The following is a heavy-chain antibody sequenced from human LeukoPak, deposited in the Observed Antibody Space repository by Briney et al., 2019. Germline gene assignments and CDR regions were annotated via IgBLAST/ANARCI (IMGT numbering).Heavy chain of an antibody. CDR2: MNPNRSNT. V-gene: IGHV1-8*01. CDR1: GYTFTSYD. J-gene: IGHJ4*02. Sequence: GTSVKVSRKGSGYTFTSYDINWVRQATGQGLEWMGWMNPNRSNTGYAHKFQGRVTMTRYTSINTAYMELSSLRSEDTAVYYCARDVLAQGKAAAGDYWGQGTLVTVSS. CDR3: ARDVLAQGKAAAGDY. D-gene: IGHD6-13*01.